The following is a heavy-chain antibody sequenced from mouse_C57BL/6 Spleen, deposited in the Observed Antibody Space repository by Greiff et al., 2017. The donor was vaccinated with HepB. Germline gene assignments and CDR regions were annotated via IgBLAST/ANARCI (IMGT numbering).Heavy chain of an antibody. D-gene: IGHD1-1*01. CDR3: ARSRFTTVVFDY. Sequence: EVMLVESGGGLVKPGGSLKLSCAASGFTFSSYAMSWVRQTPEKRLEWVATISDGGSYTYYPDNVKGRFTISRDNAKNNLYLQMSHLKSEDTAMYYCARSRFTTVVFDYWGQGTTLTVSS. CDR2: ISDGGSYT. V-gene: IGHV5-4*03. J-gene: IGHJ2*01. CDR1: GFTFSSYA.